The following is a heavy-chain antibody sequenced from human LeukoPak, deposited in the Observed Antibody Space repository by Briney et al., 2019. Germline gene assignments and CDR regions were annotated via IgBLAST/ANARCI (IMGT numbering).Heavy chain of an antibody. D-gene: IGHD3-10*01. J-gene: IGHJ4*02. Sequence: ASVKVSCKASGYTFTSYAMHWVRQAPGQRLEWMGWINAGNGNTKYSQKFQGRVTITRGTSASTAYMELSSLRSEDTAVYYCARGVLLWFGEFHNHFDYWGQGTLVTVSS. CDR2: INAGNGNT. CDR1: GYTFTSYA. V-gene: IGHV1-3*01. CDR3: ARGVLLWFGEFHNHFDY.